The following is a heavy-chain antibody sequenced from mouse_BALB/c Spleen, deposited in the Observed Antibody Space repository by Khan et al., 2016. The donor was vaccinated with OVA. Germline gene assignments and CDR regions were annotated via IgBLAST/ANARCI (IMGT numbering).Heavy chain of an antibody. J-gene: IGHJ4*01. D-gene: IGHD2-10*01. CDR2: IWSDGTT. CDR3: ARQPYYHYYIMDY. V-gene: IGHV2-6-1*01. Sequence: QVQLKESGPGLVAPSQSLSITCTLSGFSLANYGVHWVRQPPGKGLEWLVVIWSDGTTNYNSALKSRLSISRDNSKSQVFLKMNSLQTDDTAMYYCARQPYYHYYIMDYWGQGTSVTVSS. CDR1: GFSLANYG.